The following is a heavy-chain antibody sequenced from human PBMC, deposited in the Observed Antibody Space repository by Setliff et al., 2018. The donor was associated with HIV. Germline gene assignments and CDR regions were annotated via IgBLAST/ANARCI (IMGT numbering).Heavy chain of an antibody. J-gene: IGHJ4*02. CDR3: ARDQGPRPATELDY. CDR2: IDPSSGDS. D-gene: IGHD2-15*01. CDR1: GYTFSAYL. Sequence: ASVKVSSKASGYTFSAYLIHWVRQAPGQGLEWMGWIDPSSGDSKYAQKFQDWVTMTRDTSASTTYMELRLLRYDDTAVYYCARDQGPRPATELDYWGQGTLVTVSS. V-gene: IGHV1-2*04.